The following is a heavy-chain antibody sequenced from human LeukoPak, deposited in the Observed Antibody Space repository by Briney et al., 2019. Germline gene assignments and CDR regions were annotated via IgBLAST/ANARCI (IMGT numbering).Heavy chain of an antibody. CDR2: IYYSGST. CDR3: ARSGSYPDY. V-gene: IGHV4-39*01. J-gene: IGHJ4*02. CDR1: GGSISSSSYY. Sequence: SETLSLTCTVSGGSISSSSYYWGWIRQPPGKGLEWIGSIYYSGSTYYNPSLKSRVTISVDTSKNQFSLKLSSVTAADTAVYYCARSGSYPDYWGQGTLVTVSP. D-gene: IGHD1-26*01.